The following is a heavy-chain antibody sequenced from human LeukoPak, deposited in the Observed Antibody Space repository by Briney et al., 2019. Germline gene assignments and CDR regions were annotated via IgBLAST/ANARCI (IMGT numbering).Heavy chain of an antibody. V-gene: IGHV4-59*01. Sequence: SETLSLTCTVSGGSISSYYWSWIRQPPGKGLEWIGYIYYSGSTNYNPSLKSRVTISVDTSKNQFSLKLSSVTAADTAVYYCARGYYDSSGHHRGFDYWGQGTLVTVSS. CDR1: GGSISSYY. CDR2: IYYSGST. J-gene: IGHJ4*02. D-gene: IGHD3-22*01. CDR3: ARGYYDSSGHHRGFDY.